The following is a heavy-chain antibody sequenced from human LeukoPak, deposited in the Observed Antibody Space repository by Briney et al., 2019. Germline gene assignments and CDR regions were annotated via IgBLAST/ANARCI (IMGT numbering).Heavy chain of an antibody. CDR1: GYTFTSYG. Sequence: ASVKVSCKASGYTFTSYGISWVRQAPGQGLEWMGWISGDNGNTHYAQKLQGRVTLTTDTSTSTAYMELRSLRSDDMAVYYCARDCDRSGYYCYWGQGTQVTVSS. V-gene: IGHV1-18*03. CDR3: ARDCDRSGYYCY. J-gene: IGHJ4*02. D-gene: IGHD3-22*01. CDR2: ISGDNGNT.